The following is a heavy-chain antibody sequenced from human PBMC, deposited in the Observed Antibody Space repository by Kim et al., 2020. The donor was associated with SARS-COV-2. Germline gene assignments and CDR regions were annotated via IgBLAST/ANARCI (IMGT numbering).Heavy chain of an antibody. J-gene: IGHJ4*02. CDR3: ARDNSYGSGSYLQIDY. Sequence: SVKGRFTISRDNAKNTLFLQMNSLRAEDTAIYYCARDNSYGSGSYLQIDYWGQGTLVTVSS. D-gene: IGHD3-10*01. V-gene: IGHV3-30*01.